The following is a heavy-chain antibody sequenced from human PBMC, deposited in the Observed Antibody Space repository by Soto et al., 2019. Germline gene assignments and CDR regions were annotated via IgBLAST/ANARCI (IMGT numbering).Heavy chain of an antibody. CDR2: ISKSGDIT. CDR3: AKDISATKPSFFHY. J-gene: IGHJ4*02. V-gene: IGHV3-23*01. D-gene: IGHD6-13*01. CDR1: GFTFGNYG. Sequence: EVQLLESGGGLVQPGGSLRLSCVGSGFTFGNYGMTWVRQAPGKGLEWVSGISKSGDITYYADSVKGRFTISRDNSKNTLYVQMNTLRAEDTAVYYCAKDISATKPSFFHYWGLGTLVTVSS.